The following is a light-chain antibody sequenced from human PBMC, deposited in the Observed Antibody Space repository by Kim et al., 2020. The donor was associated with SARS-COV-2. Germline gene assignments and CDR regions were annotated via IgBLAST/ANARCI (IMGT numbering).Light chain of an antibody. CDR1: QSVRNY. CDR2: ETD. Sequence: CTGERAARACRDSQSVRNYLAWYRKKPGQVPTLLIYETDNRATGIPTRFSGSGSGTDFTLSISNLDPEDFAVYYCQQRSSWPLTFGGGTKVDIK. J-gene: IGKJ4*02. CDR3: QQRSSWPLT. V-gene: IGKV3-11*01.